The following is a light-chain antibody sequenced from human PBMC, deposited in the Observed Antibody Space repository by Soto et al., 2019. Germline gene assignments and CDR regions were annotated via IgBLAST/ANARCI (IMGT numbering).Light chain of an antibody. Sequence: EIVLTQSPATLSLTPVERATLSCRASQSVSSYLAWYQQKPGQAPRLLIYDASNRATDIPARFSGSGSGTDFTLTISSLEPEDFAVYYCQPRSNWPLTFGGGTKVEIK. CDR2: DAS. CDR3: QPRSNWPLT. V-gene: IGKV3-11*01. J-gene: IGKJ4*01. CDR1: QSVSSY.